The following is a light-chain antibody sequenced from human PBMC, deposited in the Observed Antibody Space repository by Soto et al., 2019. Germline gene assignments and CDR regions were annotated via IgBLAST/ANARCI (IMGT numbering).Light chain of an antibody. CDR1: SSDVGGYDY. CDR2: DVN. J-gene: IGLJ1*01. CDR3: SSYTGSSTFV. V-gene: IGLV2-14*01. Sequence: QSVLTQPASVSGSPGQSITISCTGTSSDVGGYDYVSWYQQLPGKAPKLLIYDVNNRPSGVSHHFSGSKSGNTASLTISGLQAEDEADYYCSSYTGSSTFVFGTGTKVTVL.